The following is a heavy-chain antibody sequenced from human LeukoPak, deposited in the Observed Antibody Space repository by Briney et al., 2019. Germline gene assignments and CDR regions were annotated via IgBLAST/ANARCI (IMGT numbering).Heavy chain of an antibody. CDR3: ASLWFGELLY. Sequence: SETLSLTCTVSGGSISSSSYYWGWIRQPPGKGLEWIGSIYYSGSTYYNPSLKSRVTISVDTSKNRFSLKLSSVTAADTAVYYCASLWFGELLYWGQGTLVTVSS. V-gene: IGHV4-39*01. CDR1: GGSISSSSYY. J-gene: IGHJ4*02. CDR2: IYYSGST. D-gene: IGHD3-10*01.